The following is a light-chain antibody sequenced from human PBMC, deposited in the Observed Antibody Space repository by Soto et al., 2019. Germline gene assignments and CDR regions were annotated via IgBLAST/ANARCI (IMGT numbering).Light chain of an antibody. J-gene: IGKJ1*01. CDR3: QHYNSYSEA. Sequence: DFQMTQSPSSLSASVGDRVNITCRASQSFSTYLAWYQQKPGKVPKLLISGISTLQSGVPSRFSGSGSGTEFTLTISSLQPDDFATYYCQHYNSYSEAFGQGTKVDI. V-gene: IGKV1-27*01. CDR1: QSFSTY. CDR2: GIS.